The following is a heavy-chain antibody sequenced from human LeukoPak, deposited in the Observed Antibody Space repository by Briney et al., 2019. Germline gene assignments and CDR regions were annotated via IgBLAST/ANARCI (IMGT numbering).Heavy chain of an antibody. Sequence: GGSLRLSCAASGFTFSSYAMHWVRQAPGKGLEWVAVISDDGSNKYYADSAKGRFTISRDNSKNTLYLQMDSLRAEDTAVYYCARSIVVVTAMFDYWGQGTLVTVSS. J-gene: IGHJ4*02. CDR1: GFTFSSYA. CDR2: ISDDGSNK. CDR3: ARSIVVVTAMFDY. D-gene: IGHD2-21*02. V-gene: IGHV3-30-3*01.